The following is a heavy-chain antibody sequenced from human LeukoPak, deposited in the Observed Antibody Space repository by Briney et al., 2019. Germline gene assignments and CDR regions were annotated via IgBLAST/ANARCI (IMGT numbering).Heavy chain of an antibody. CDR1: GGSFSGYQ. CDR2: INHSGST. Sequence: PSETLSLTCAVYGGSFSGYQWCWIRQPPGKGLEWIGEINHSGSTNYNPSLKSRVTISVDTSKNQISLKLRSVTAADTAVYYCARFEWELSRVDPWGQGTLVTVSS. J-gene: IGHJ5*02. D-gene: IGHD1-26*01. V-gene: IGHV4-34*01. CDR3: ARFEWELSRVDP.